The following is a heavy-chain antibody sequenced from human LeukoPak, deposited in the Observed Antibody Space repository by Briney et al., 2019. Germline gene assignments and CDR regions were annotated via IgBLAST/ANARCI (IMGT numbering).Heavy chain of an antibody. Sequence: GGSLRLSCAASGFTFSSYWMSWVRQAPGKGLEWVSIIYSGGNTYYADSVKGRFTISRDNSKNTLYLQMNSLRAEDTAVYYCARLPGASYFNYWGEGTLVTVSS. CDR3: ARLPGASYFNY. CDR1: GFTFSSYW. V-gene: IGHV3-53*01. CDR2: IYSGGNT. J-gene: IGHJ4*02. D-gene: IGHD3-10*01.